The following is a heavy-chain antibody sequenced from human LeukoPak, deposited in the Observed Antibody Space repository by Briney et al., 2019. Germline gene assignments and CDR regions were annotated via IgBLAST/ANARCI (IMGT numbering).Heavy chain of an antibody. CDR1: AYFFTSYW. CDR2: IDPSDSYT. Sequence: GESLKISCKASAYFFTSYWIVWLRQMPGKGLEWMGRIDPSDSYTNYSPSFQGHVTISADKSISTAYLQWSSLKASDTAMYYCSERADENYYDSSDDDAFDIWGQGTMVTVSS. D-gene: IGHD3-22*01. V-gene: IGHV5-10-1*01. CDR3: SERADENYYDSSDDDAFDI. J-gene: IGHJ3*02.